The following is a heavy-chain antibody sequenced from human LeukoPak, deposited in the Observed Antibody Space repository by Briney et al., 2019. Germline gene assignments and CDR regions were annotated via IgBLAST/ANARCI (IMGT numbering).Heavy chain of an antibody. Sequence: GESLKISCKGSGYSFTSYWIGWVRQMPGKGLEWMGIIYPGDSDTRYSPSFQGQVTISADKSISTAYQQWSSLKASDTAMYYCARPISIAVAGPYYFDYWGQGTLVTVSS. CDR3: ARPISIAVAGPYYFDY. V-gene: IGHV5-51*01. J-gene: IGHJ4*02. CDR2: IYPGDSDT. D-gene: IGHD6-19*01. CDR1: GYSFTSYW.